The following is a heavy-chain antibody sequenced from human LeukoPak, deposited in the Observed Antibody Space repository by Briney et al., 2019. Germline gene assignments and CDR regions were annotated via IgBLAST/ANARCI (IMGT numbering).Heavy chain of an antibody. Sequence: SETLSLTCSVSGGSITYYYWSWIRQPPGKGLEWIGHIYHSGSTYYNPSLKSRVTISVDRSKNQFSLKLSSVTAADTAVYYCVRDQRYCSSTSCEYYFDYWGQGTLVTVSS. D-gene: IGHD2-2*01. CDR1: GGSITYYY. J-gene: IGHJ4*02. CDR2: IYHSGST. V-gene: IGHV4-59*12. CDR3: VRDQRYCSSTSCEYYFDY.